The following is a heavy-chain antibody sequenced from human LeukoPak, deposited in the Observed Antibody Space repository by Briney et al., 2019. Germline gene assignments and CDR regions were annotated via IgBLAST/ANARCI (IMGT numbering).Heavy chain of an antibody. CDR3: AKDRSYSSGWFFRNDAFDI. Sequence: GGSLRLSCAASGFTFSDHYMDWVRQAPGKGLEWVGRTRNKANSYTTEYAASVKGRFTISRDDSKNSLYLQMNSLKNEDTAVYYCAKDRSYSSGWFFRNDAFDIWGQGTMVTVSS. J-gene: IGHJ3*02. CDR2: TRNKANSYTT. D-gene: IGHD6-19*01. CDR1: GFTFSDHY. V-gene: IGHV3-72*01.